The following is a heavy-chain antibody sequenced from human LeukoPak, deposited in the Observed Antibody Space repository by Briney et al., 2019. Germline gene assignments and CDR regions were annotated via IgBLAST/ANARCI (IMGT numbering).Heavy chain of an antibody. CDR2: IYSGGST. J-gene: IGHJ6*04. CDR1: GFTVSSNY. D-gene: IGHD3-10*01. V-gene: IGHV3-53*01. CDR3: ARDSGPGVRGSYYYAMDV. Sequence: GGSLRLSCAASGFTVSSNYMSWVRQAPGKGLEWVSVIYSGGSTYYADSVKGRFTISRDNSKNTLYLQMNSLRAEDTAVYYCARDSGPGVRGSYYYAMDVWGKGTTVTVSS.